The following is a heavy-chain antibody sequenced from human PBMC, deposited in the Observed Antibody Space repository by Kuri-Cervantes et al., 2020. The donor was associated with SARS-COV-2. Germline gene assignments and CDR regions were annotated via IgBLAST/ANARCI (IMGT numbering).Heavy chain of an antibody. CDR3: AKGIAVAGTGGFDY. CDR1: GFTFSSYA. CDR2: ISYDGSNK. Sequence: GESLKISCAASGFTFSSYAMSWVRQAPGKGLEWVAVISYDGSNKYYADSVKGRFTISRDDSKNTLYLQMNSQRAEDTAVYYCAKGIAVAGTGGFDYWGQGTLVTVSS. D-gene: IGHD6-19*01. J-gene: IGHJ4*02. V-gene: IGHV3-30-3*01.